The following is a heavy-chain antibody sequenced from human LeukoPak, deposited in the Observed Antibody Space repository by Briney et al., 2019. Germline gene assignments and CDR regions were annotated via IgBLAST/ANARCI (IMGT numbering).Heavy chain of an antibody. CDR1: GGSISSTGYY. CDR3: ARDDILTGSFDF. D-gene: IGHD3-9*01. CDR2: IYYSGIN. V-gene: IGHV4-39*02. Sequence: PSETLSLTCTVSGGSISSTGYYWDWIRQPPGKGLEWIGNIYYSGINYYNPSLRGRVTISVDTFKNQFSLKVSSVTAADAAVYYCARDDILTGSFDFWGQGTLVTVSS. J-gene: IGHJ4*02.